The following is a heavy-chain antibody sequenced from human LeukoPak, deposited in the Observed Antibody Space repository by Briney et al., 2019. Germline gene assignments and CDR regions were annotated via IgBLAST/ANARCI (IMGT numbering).Heavy chain of an antibody. CDR3: AREGALCSGGSCYDYYYMDV. V-gene: IGHV4-34*01. CDR1: GGSFSGYY. J-gene: IGHJ6*03. D-gene: IGHD2-15*01. Sequence: PSETLSLTCAVYGGSFSGYYWSWIRQPPGKGLEWIGEINHSGSTNYNPSLKSRVTISVDTSKNQYSLKLSSVTAADTAVYYCAREGALCSGGSCYDYYYMDVWGKGTTVTVSS. CDR2: INHSGST.